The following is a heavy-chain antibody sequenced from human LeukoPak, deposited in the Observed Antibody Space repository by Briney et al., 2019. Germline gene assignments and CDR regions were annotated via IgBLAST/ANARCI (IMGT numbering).Heavy chain of an antibody. J-gene: IGHJ4*02. CDR1: GFTFSSYA. Sequence: PGGSLRLSCAASGFTFSSYAMSWVRQAPGKGLEWVSAISGSGGSTYYADSVKGRFTISRDNSRNTLYLQMNSLRAEDTAVYYCAKGDVLLWFGELTWGQGTLVTVSS. D-gene: IGHD3-10*01. CDR2: ISGSGGST. CDR3: AKGDVLLWFGELT. V-gene: IGHV3-23*01.